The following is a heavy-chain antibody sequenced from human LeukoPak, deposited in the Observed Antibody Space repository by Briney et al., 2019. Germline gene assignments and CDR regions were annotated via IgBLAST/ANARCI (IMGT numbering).Heavy chain of an antibody. Sequence: GGSLRLSCAASGFTFTSYPMHWVRQAPGKGLEWVSSISSSSSYIDYADSVKGRFTISRDNAKNSLYLQMNSLRAEDTAVYFCTQSAVTTVTTFPNWGQGTLVTVSS. J-gene: IGHJ4*02. D-gene: IGHD4-17*01. CDR2: ISSSSSYI. V-gene: IGHV3-21*01. CDR1: GFTFTSYP. CDR3: TQSAVTTVTTFPN.